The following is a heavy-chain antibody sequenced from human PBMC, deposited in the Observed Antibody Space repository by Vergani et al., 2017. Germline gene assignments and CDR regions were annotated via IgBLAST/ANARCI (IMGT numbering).Heavy chain of an antibody. J-gene: IGHJ4*02. V-gene: IGHV1-69*01. Sequence: QVQLVQSGAEVKKPGSSVKVSCKASGGTFSSYAISWVRQAPGQGLEWMGGIIPIFGTANYAQKFQGRVTLTADESTSTAYMELSSVTAADTAVYYCARGGSARPDGKTGIVGARRTFVDYWGQGTLVTVSS. CDR1: GGTFSSYA. CDR3: ARGGSARPDGKTGIVGARRTFVDY. CDR2: IIPIFGTA. D-gene: IGHD1-26*01.